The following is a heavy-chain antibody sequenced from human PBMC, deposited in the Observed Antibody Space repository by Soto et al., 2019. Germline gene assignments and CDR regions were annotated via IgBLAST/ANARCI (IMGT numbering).Heavy chain of an antibody. V-gene: IGHV3-33*03. CDR1: GFTFSSSG. CDR2: IWSDEINK. J-gene: IGHJ4*02. Sequence: QVQLVESGGGVVQPGRSLRLSCAASGFTFSSSGMHWVRQAPGKGLEWVAVIWSDEINKHYADYVEGRFTISRENSKNTLYLQMNSVRAEDTAVYYWASYDGGGHYYYWGQGTLVIVSS. D-gene: IGHD3-22*01. CDR3: ASYDGGGHYYY.